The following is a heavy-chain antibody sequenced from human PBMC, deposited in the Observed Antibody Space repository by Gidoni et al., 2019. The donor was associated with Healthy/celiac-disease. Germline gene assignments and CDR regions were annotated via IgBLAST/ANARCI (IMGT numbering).Heavy chain of an antibody. V-gene: IGHV3-30*04. CDR2: ISYDGSNK. CDR3: ARDMEGSGSNLLFDY. Sequence: QVQLVESGGGVVQPGSSLRLSCAASGFTFSSYAMHWVRKAPGKGLEWVAVISYDGSNKYYADSVNGLFTISRENSKNTLYLQMNSLRAEDTAVYYCARDMEGSGSNLLFDYWGQGTLVTVSS. J-gene: IGHJ4*02. CDR1: GFTFSSYA. D-gene: IGHD3-10*01.